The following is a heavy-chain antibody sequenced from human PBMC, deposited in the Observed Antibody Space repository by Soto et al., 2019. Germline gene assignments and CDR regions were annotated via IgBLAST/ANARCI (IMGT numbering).Heavy chain of an antibody. CDR3: ARGPARGLRLGELSPRFDY. CDR1: GGSISSSNW. Sequence: PSETLSLTCAVSGGSISSSNWWSWVRQPPGKGLEWIGEIYHSGSTNYNPSLKSRVTISVDTSKNQFSLRLTSVTAADTAVYYCARGPARGLRLGELSPRFDYWGQGTLVTVSS. J-gene: IGHJ4*02. V-gene: IGHV4-4*02. D-gene: IGHD3-16*02. CDR2: IYHSGST.